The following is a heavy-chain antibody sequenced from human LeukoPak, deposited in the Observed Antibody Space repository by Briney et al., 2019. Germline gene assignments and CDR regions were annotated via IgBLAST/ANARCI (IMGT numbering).Heavy chain of an antibody. Sequence: SVKVSCKASGGTFSSYAISWVRQAPGQGLERMGGIIPIFGTANYAQKFQGRVTITADKSTSTAYMELSSLRSEDTAVYYCASHAGVPTAAGTGYYYYGMDVWCKGTTVTVSS. D-gene: IGHD6-13*01. V-gene: IGHV1-69*06. CDR1: GGTFSSYA. CDR3: ASHAGVPTAAGTGYYYYGMDV. J-gene: IGHJ6*04. CDR2: IIPIFGTA.